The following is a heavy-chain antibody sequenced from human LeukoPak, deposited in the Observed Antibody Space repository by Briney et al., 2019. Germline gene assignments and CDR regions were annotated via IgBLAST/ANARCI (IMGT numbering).Heavy chain of an antibody. CDR3: ARHSNYYDSSGYFPYYMDV. CDR1: GGTFSSYA. V-gene: IGHV1-69*05. D-gene: IGHD3-22*01. Sequence: GASVKVSCKASGGTFSSYAISWVRQAPGQGLEWMGRIIPIFGTANYAQKFQGRVPITTDESTSTAYMELSSLRSEDTAVYYCARHSNYYDSSGYFPYYMDVWGKGTTVTVSS. J-gene: IGHJ6*03. CDR2: IIPIFGTA.